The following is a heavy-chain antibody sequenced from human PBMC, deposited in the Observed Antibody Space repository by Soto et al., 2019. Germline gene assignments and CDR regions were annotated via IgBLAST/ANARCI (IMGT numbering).Heavy chain of an antibody. CDR1: GGSFSGYY. J-gene: IGHJ3*02. CDR2: INHSGST. CDR3: ASIPKWLRDDAFDI. D-gene: IGHD5-12*01. V-gene: IGHV4-34*01. Sequence: PSETLSLTCAVYGGSFSGYYWSWIRQPPGKGLEWIGEINHSGSTNYNPSLKSRVTISVDTSKNQFSLKLSSVTAADTAVYYCASIPKWLRDDAFDIWGQGTMVTVSS.